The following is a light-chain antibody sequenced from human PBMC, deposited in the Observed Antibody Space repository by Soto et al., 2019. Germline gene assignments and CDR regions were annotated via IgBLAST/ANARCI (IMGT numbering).Light chain of an antibody. CDR3: QQYNNWPT. V-gene: IGKV3-15*01. Sequence: EVVFTQSPATLSLSPGERATLSGRASQSVSSYLAWYQHKPGQTPRLLIYHASTRATGIPARFSGSGSGTEFTLTISSLQSEDFAVYYCQQYNNWPTFGLGTKVDIK. J-gene: IGKJ1*01. CDR1: QSVSSY. CDR2: HAS.